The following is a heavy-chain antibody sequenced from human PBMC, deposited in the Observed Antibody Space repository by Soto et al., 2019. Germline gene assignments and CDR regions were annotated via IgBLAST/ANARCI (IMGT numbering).Heavy chain of an antibody. CDR1: EFVFDITW. CDR3: AKFQRYVDRSGYLDA. V-gene: IGHV5-51*01. Sequence: PGESLKISCNGSEFVFDITWLSWLRQVPGEGLEWVGIIYPGDSDTRYSPSLEGRVTLSVDKTITTAYLHWTSLKESDTGTYYCAKFQRYVDRSGYLDAWGQGTPVTVSS. J-gene: IGHJ5*02. CDR2: IYPGDSDT. D-gene: IGHD3-9*01.